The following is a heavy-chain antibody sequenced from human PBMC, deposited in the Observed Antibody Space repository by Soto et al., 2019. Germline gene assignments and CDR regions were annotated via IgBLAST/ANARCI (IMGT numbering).Heavy chain of an antibody. D-gene: IGHD4-17*01. J-gene: IGHJ4*02. V-gene: IGHV4-31*03. CDR1: GGSISSGGYY. Sequence: QVQLQESGPGLVKPSQTLSLTCTVSGGSISSGGYYWSWIRQHPGKGLEWIGYIYYSGSTYYNPSLKSRVTISVDTSKNQSSLKLSSVTPADTAVYYCARDLHGDYRDFGYWGKGTLVTVSS. CDR3: ARDLHGDYRDFGY. CDR2: IYYSGST.